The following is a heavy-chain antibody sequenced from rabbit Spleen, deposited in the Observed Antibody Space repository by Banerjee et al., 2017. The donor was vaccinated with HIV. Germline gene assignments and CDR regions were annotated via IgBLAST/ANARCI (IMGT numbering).Heavy chain of an antibody. J-gene: IGHJ6*01. Sequence: QLKESGGGLVQPGGSLKLSCKGSGFDFSSYYMSWVRQAPGKGLEWIGYIDPFFGTTYYASWVNGRFTISNDNAQNTVFLQMTSLTVADRATYFCARDTGSSFSSYGMDLWGPGTLDTVS. V-gene: IGHV1S7*01. CDR3: ARDTGSSFSSYGMDL. CDR2: IDPFFGTT. CDR1: GFDFSSYY. D-gene: IGHD8-1*01.